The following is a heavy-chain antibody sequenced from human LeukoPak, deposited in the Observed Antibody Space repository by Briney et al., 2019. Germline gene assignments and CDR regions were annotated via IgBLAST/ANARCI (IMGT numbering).Heavy chain of an antibody. CDR2: ISGSSGTI. CDR3: ARRSEFGVLYYMDI. D-gene: IGHD3-16*01. Sequence: GGSLRLSCVASGFTFSSYSMNWVRQAPGKGLEWVSYISGSSGTIYYADSVKGRFTISRDNAKNSLYLQMNSLRAEDTALYYCARRSEFGVLYYMDIWGKGTTVTVSS. J-gene: IGHJ6*03. V-gene: IGHV3-48*01. CDR1: GFTFSSYS.